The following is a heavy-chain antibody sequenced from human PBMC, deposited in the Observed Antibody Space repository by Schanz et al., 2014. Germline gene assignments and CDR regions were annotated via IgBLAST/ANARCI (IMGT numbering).Heavy chain of an antibody. CDR3: ARFPHYYGMDV. CDR1: GYIFTTYV. J-gene: IGHJ6*02. V-gene: IGHV1-18*01. Sequence: QVHLVQSGPEVKKPGASVKVSCKTSGYIFTTYVISWVRQAPGQGLEYMGWITTHNGNAKYAQQFRGRVTLTTDTSTNTAYMELGSLRSDDTAIYYCARFPHYYGMDVWGQGTTVTVSS. CDR2: ITTHNGNA.